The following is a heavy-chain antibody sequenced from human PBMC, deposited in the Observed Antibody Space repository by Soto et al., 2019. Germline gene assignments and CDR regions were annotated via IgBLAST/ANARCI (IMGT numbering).Heavy chain of an antibody. CDR3: ARQPGLTVASHYYYGMDV. V-gene: IGHV5-10-1*01. D-gene: IGHD3-3*02. Sequence: GESLKISWKRSGYSFTRYWISWVRQMPGTGLERIRRIDPSDSYTNYSPSFQGHVTISADKSFITAYLQWSSLKASATAMYYCARQPGLTVASHYYYGMDVWGQGTTVTASS. CDR2: IDPSDSYT. J-gene: IGHJ6*01. CDR1: GYSFTRYW.